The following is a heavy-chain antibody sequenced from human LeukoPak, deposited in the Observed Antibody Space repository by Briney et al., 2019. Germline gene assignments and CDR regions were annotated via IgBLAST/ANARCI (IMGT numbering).Heavy chain of an antibody. J-gene: IGHJ3*02. Sequence: GGSLRLSCAASGFTFDDYAMHWVRQAPGKGLEWVSGISWNSGSIGYADSVKGRFTISRDNAKNSLYLRMNSLRAEDTALYYCAMNILTGYYAFDIWGQGTMVTVSS. CDR3: AMNILTGYYAFDI. CDR2: ISWNSGSI. V-gene: IGHV3-9*01. CDR1: GFTFDDYA. D-gene: IGHD3-9*01.